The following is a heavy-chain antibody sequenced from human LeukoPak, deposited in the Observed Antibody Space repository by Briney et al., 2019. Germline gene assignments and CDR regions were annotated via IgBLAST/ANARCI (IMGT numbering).Heavy chain of an antibody. Sequence: GSLRLSCAASGFNFSSYAMSWVRQAPGKGLEWVSGVIGSGGSTYYADSVKGRFTISRDNSKNTLYLQMNSLRAEDTAVYYCVKGGSSGWYGDIDYWGQGTLVTVSS. CDR3: VKGGSSGWYGDIDY. J-gene: IGHJ4*02. D-gene: IGHD6-19*01. CDR1: GFNFSSYA. CDR2: VIGSGGST. V-gene: IGHV3-23*01.